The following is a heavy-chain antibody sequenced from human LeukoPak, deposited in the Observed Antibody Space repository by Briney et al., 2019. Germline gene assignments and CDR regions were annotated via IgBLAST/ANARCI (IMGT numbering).Heavy chain of an antibody. CDR3: AKSGDYYDSSGYCDY. Sequence: GASLRLSCAASGFTFSSYAMSCVRQAPGKGLEWVSAISGSGGSTYYADSVKGRFTISRDNSKNTLYLQMNSLRAEDTAVYYCAKSGDYYDSSGYCDYWGQGTLVTVSS. J-gene: IGHJ4*02. CDR2: ISGSGGST. V-gene: IGHV3-23*01. CDR1: GFTFSSYA. D-gene: IGHD3-22*01.